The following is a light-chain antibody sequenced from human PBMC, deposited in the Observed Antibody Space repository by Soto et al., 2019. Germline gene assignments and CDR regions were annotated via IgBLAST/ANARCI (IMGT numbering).Light chain of an antibody. J-gene: IGKJ1*01. CDR3: QQYNNGPPWT. Sequence: VVMTQSPATLSVSPGERATLSCRASQSVSSNLAWYQQKPGKAPRLLIYSASTRATGIPARFSSSGSGTEVTLTTSSLQYADFVAYYCQQYNNGPPWTFGQGTKVEIK. CDR1: QSVSSN. V-gene: IGKV3-15*01. CDR2: SAS.